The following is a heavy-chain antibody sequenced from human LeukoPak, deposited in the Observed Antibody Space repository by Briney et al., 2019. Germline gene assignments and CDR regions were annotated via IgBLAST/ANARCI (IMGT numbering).Heavy chain of an antibody. CDR2: MFTTGST. J-gene: IGHJ1*01. D-gene: IGHD1-14*01. CDR1: GGSMRNSY. V-gene: IGHV4-4*07. CDR3: ARDGVPLTNLVAPPFHP. Sequence: PSETLSLTCTVAGGSMRNSYRSWIRQPAGKGLEWVGRMFTTGSTNYNPSLKSRVTMSVDTSKTQFSLKMTSVTAADTAVYYCARDGVPLTNLVAPPFHPWGQGTLVTVSS.